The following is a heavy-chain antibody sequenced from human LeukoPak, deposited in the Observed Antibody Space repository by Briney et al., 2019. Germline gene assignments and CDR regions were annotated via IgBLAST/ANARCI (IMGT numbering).Heavy chain of an antibody. D-gene: IGHD3-22*01. J-gene: IGHJ4*02. CDR2: ISWNSGSI. CDR3: AKDGYDSSGYFDY. CDR1: GFTFDDYA. Sequence: GGSLRLSCAASGFTFDDYAMHWVRQAPGKGLEWVSGISWNSGSIGYADSVKGRFTISRDNAKNSLYLQMNSLRAEDTALYYCAKDGYDSSGYFDYWGQGTLVTVSS. V-gene: IGHV3-9*01.